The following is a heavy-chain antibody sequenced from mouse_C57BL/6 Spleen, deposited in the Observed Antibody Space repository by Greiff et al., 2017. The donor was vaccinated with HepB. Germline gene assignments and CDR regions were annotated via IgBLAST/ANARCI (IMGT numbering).Heavy chain of an antibody. V-gene: IGHV1-54*01. Sequence: QVQLQQSGAELVRPGTSVKVSCKASGYAFTNYLIEWVKQRPGQGLEWIGVINPGSGGTNYNEKFKGKATLTADKSSSTAYMRLSSLTSEDSAVYFCARMNWGDWYFDVWGTGTTVTVSS. CDR3: ARMNWGDWYFDV. D-gene: IGHD4-1*01. CDR2: INPGSGGT. J-gene: IGHJ1*03. CDR1: GYAFTNYL.